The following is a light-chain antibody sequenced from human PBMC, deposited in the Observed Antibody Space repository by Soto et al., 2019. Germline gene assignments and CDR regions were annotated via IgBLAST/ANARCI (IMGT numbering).Light chain of an antibody. CDR3: QHYNSYSEA. V-gene: IGKV3-20*01. Sequence: EIVLTQSAGTLSLSPGERATLSCRASQSVSSSHLAWYQHKPGQAPRLLIYAASSRATGSPDRFSGSGSGTDFTLTISSLQPDDFATYYCQHYNSYSEAFGQGTKVDIK. J-gene: IGKJ1*01. CDR2: AAS. CDR1: QSVSSSH.